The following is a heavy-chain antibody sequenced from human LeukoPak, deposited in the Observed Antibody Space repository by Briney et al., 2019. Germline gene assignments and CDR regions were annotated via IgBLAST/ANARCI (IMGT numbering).Heavy chain of an antibody. J-gene: IGHJ3*02. V-gene: IGHV4-61*02. D-gene: IGHD3-22*01. CDR1: GGSISSGSYY. Sequence: SQTLSPTCTVSGGSISSGSYYWSWIRQPAGKGLEWIGRIYTSGSTNYNPSLKSRVTISVDTSKNQFSLKLSSVTAADTAVYYCARASHYYDSSGYYVDAFDIWGQGTMVTVSS. CDR2: IYTSGST. CDR3: ARASHYYDSSGYYVDAFDI.